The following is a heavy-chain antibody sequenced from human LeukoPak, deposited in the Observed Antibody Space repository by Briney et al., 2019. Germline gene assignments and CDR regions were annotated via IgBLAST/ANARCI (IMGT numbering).Heavy chain of an antibody. J-gene: IGHJ5*02. CDR2: IHYTGST. V-gene: IGHV4-31*02. CDR1: GFTFSSYA. CDR3: ARDQS. Sequence: LRLSCAASGFTFSSYAMSWVRQAPGKGLEWIGYIHYTGSTYYNPSLKSRVTISVDTSKNQFSLKLSSVTAADTAVYYCARDQSWGQGTLVTVSS.